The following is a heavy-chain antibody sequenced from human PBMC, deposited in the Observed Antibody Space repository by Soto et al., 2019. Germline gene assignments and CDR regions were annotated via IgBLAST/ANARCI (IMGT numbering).Heavy chain of an antibody. J-gene: IGHJ4*02. CDR3: ATDLSIVVVVEGVY. V-gene: IGHV1-24*01. CDR2: FDPEDGET. CDR1: GYTLTELS. Sequence: QVQLVQSGAEVKKPGASVKVSCKVSGYTLTELSMHWVRQAPGKGLEWMGGFDPEDGETIYAQKCQGRVTMTEYTSTDPAYMELSSLRSEDTAVYYGATDLSIVVVVEGVYWGQGTLVTVSS. D-gene: IGHD2-15*01.